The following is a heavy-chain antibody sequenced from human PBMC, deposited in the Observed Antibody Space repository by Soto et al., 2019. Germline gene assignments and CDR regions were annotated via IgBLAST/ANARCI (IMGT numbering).Heavy chain of an antibody. V-gene: IGHV3-30*18. J-gene: IGHJ4*02. CDR3: AKGTFXXELGECDY. CDR2: ISYDGSNK. CDR1: GFTFSSYG. Sequence: QVQLVESGGGVVQPGRSLRLSCAASGFTFSSYGMHWVRQAPGKGLEWVAVISYDGSNKYYADSVKGRFTISRDNSKXXLXXQXXXXXXXXXAXYXCAKGTFXXELGECDYWGQGTLVTVSS. D-gene: IGHD1-26*01.